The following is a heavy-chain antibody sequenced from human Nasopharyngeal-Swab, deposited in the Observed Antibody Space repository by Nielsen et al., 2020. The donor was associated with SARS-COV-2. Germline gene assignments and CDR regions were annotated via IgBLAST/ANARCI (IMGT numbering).Heavy chain of an antibody. CDR3: ARGLSGVVPAPILGLGPYYYFYYMDV. D-gene: IGHD2-2*01. CDR2: VSHCGGT. CDR1: GGSFSGHQ. V-gene: IGHV4-34*01. J-gene: IGHJ6*03. Sequence: SETLSLTCAVYGGSFSGHQWSWVRQPPGKGLECIGEVSHCGGTNYNPSRKSRVTISVDTSKSQFSLKLTSVTAADTSVYYCARGLSGVVPAPILGLGPYYYFYYMDVWGKGTTVTVSS.